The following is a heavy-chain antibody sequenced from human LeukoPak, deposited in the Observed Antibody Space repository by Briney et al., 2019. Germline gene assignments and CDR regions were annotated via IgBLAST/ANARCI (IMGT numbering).Heavy chain of an antibody. CDR3: ARDLDDTYYGSGSSGNMDV. V-gene: IGHV1-2*02. CDR1: GYTFTGYY. Sequence: ASVKVSCKASGYTFTGYYMHWVRQAPGQGLEWMGWINPNSGGANYAQKFQGRVTMTWDTSISTAYMELSRLRSDDTAVYYCARDLDDTYYGSGSSGNMDVWGKGTTVTVSS. D-gene: IGHD3-10*01. J-gene: IGHJ6*04. CDR2: INPNSGGA.